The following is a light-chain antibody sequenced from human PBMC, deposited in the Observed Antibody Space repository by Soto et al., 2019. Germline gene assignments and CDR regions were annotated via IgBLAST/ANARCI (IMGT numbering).Light chain of an antibody. CDR2: GAS. V-gene: IGKV3-20*01. CDR1: QSVSSY. Sequence: EIVLTQSPGTLSLSPGERATLSCRARQSVSSYLAWYQQKPGQAPRLLIYGASSRATGIPDRFSGSGSGTDFTLTISRLEPEDFAVYYCQQYVSSSRTFGQGTKVEIQ. CDR3: QQYVSSSRT. J-gene: IGKJ1*01.